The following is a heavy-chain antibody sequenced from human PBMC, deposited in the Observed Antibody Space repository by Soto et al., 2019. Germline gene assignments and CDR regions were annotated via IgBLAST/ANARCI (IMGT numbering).Heavy chain of an antibody. CDR2: ISAYNGNT. CDR1: GYTFTSYG. V-gene: IGHV1-18*01. D-gene: IGHD2-21*01. Sequence: ASVKVSCKASGYTFTSYGISWVRQAPGQGLEWMGWISAYNGNTNYAQKLQGRVTMTTDTSTSTAYMELRSLRSDDTAVYYCARGCGGDCQGDHFDYWGQGTLVTVSS. CDR3: ARGCGGDCQGDHFDY. J-gene: IGHJ4*02.